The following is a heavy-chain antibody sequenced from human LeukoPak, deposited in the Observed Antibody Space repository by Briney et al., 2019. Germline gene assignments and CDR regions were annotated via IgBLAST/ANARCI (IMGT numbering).Heavy chain of an antibody. J-gene: IGHJ6*03. CDR2: IYTSGST. Sequence: KPSETLSLTCTVSGGSISSYYWSWIRQPPGKGLEWIGYIYTSGSTNYNPSLKSRVTISVDTSKNQFSLKLSSVTAADTAVYYCARRSEYCSSTSCYHFGYYMDVWGKGTTVTVSS. D-gene: IGHD2-2*01. CDR1: GGSISSYY. V-gene: IGHV4-4*09. CDR3: ARRSEYCSSTSCYHFGYYMDV.